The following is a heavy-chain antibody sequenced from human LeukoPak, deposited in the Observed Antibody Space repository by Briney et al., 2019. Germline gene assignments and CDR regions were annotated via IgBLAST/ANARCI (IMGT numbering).Heavy chain of an antibody. D-gene: IGHD3-3*01. J-gene: IGHJ3*01. V-gene: IGHV3-21*01. CDR3: ARDQTRGYYQSGAFDL. CDR2: VSSSSTYI. CDR1: GFTFGDHT. Sequence: GGSLRLSCAASGFTFGDHTMNWVRQAPGRGLEWVSYVSSSSTYIYYADSLKGRFTISRDNAKSSLYLQINSLRAEDTAVYYCARDQTRGYYQSGAFDLWGQGTMVAVSS.